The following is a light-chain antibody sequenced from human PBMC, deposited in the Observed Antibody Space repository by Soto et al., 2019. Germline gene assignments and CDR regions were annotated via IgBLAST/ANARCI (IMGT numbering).Light chain of an antibody. CDR2: AAS. V-gene: IGKV1-5*01. CDR3: QHYNSYSEA. CDR1: QSISSW. J-gene: IGKJ1*01. Sequence: DRVSITCRASQSISSWLAWYQQKPGKAPKLLIYAASSLESGVPSRFSGSGSGTEFTLTISSLQPDDFATYYCQHYNSYSEAFGQGTKVDIK.